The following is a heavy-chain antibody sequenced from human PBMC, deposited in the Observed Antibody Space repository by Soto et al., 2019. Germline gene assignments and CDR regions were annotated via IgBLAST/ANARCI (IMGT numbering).Heavy chain of an antibody. D-gene: IGHD5-12*01. J-gene: IGHJ4*02. CDR2: ISYDGSNK. Sequence: SLNISCAASGFTFSSYGMHWVRQAPGKGLEWVAVISYDGSNKYYADSVKGRFTISRDNSKNTLYLQMNSLRAEDTAVYYCARERGYSGYGYFDYWGQGTLVTVSS. CDR3: ARERGYSGYGYFDY. V-gene: IGHV3-30*03. CDR1: GFTFSSYG.